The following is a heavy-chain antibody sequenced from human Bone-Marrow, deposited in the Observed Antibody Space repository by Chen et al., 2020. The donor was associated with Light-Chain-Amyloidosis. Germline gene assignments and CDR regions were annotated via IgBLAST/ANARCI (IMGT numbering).Heavy chain of an antibody. J-gene: IGHJ4*02. D-gene: IGHD5-12*01. CDR2: IKPDGTRV. Sequence: DVQLLESGGGLVQPGGSLRLSCAASGFTFRTSWMHWVRQAPGKGLVWVSRIKPDGTRVDYADSVRGRFTISRDDAKSTVYLQMNGLGAEDTAVYYCSREFTGYDDYWGQGTLVTVSS. CDR3: SREFTGYDDY. CDR1: GFTFRTSW. V-gene: IGHV3-74*01.